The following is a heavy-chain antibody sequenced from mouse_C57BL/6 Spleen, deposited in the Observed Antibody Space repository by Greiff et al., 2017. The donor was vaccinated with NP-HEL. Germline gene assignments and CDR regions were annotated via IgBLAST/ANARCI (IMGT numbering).Heavy chain of an antibody. D-gene: IGHD1-1*01. J-gene: IGHJ2*01. CDR2: IYPRSGNT. CDR3: ARVVITTVNFDY. V-gene: IGHV1-81*01. CDR1: GYTFTSYG. Sequence: VQLQQSGAELARPGASVKLSCKASGYTFTSYGISWVKQRTGQGLEWIGEIYPRSGNTYYNEKFKGKATLTADKSSSTAYMELRSLTSEDSAVYFCARVVITTVNFDYWGQGTTLTVSS.